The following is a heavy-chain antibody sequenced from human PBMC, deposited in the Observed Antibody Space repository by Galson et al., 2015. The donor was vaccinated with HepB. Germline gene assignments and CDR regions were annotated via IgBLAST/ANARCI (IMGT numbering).Heavy chain of an antibody. J-gene: IGHJ4*02. Sequence: TLSLTCAVSGGSISSGGYSWSWIRQPPGKGLEWVGYIYLSGSTYYNPSLKSRVTMSVDRSMNQFSLKLNSVTAADTAVYYCAASGHYLGYFDYWGQGTLVTISS. CDR2: IYLSGST. D-gene: IGHD3-22*01. CDR3: AASGHYLGYFDY. V-gene: IGHV4-30-2*01. CDR1: GGSISSGGYS.